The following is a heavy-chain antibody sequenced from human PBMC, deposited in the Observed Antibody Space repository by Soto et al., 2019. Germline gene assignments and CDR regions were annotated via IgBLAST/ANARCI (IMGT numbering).Heavy chain of an antibody. CDR1: GYSFSSYW. J-gene: IGHJ6*02. CDR2: IYPDDSDT. CDR3: ARNSLTGYYNYYYSMDV. V-gene: IGHV5-51*01. Sequence: PGESLKISCKSSGYSFSSYWIAWVRLMPGKGLEWMGYIYPDDSDTKYSPSFQGQVAISADKSISAAYLQWSSLKASDTAIYYCARNSLTGYYNYYYSMDVWGQGTTVTVSS. D-gene: IGHD3-9*01.